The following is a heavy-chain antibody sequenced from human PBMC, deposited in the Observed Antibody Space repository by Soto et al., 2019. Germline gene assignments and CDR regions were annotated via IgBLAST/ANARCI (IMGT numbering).Heavy chain of an antibody. Sequence: ASVKVSCKASGYTFTSYDINWVRQATGQGLEWMGWMNPNSGNTGYAQKFQGWVTMTRDTSISTAYMELSRLRSDDTAVYYCARVPVGATTPFDYWGQGTLVTVSS. D-gene: IGHD1-26*01. CDR1: GYTFTSYD. CDR2: MNPNSGNT. CDR3: ARVPVGATTPFDY. V-gene: IGHV1-8*01. J-gene: IGHJ4*02.